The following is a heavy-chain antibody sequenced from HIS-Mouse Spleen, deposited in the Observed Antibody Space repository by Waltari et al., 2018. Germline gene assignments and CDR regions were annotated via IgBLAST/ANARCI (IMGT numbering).Heavy chain of an antibody. CDR1: GFTFSNAW. Sequence: EVQLVESGGGLVKPGGSLRLSCAASGFTFSNAWMSWVRQAPGKGLEWVGRIKSKTDGGTTDYAAPVKGRFTISRDDSKNTLYLQMNSLKTEDTAVYYCTTDVYYYGSGTKGPDAFDIWGQGTMVTVSS. V-gene: IGHV3-15*01. D-gene: IGHD3-10*01. CDR3: TTDVYYYGSGTKGPDAFDI. J-gene: IGHJ3*02. CDR2: IKSKTDGGTT.